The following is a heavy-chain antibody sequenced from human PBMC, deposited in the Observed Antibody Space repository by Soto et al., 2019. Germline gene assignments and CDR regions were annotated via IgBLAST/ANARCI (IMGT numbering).Heavy chain of an antibody. CDR2: ISGSGGST. D-gene: IGHD5-12*01. CDR3: TKDGYSSDWDPIDY. V-gene: IGHV3-23*01. J-gene: IGHJ4*02. CDR1: GFTFSSYT. Sequence: GGSLRLSCAAPGFTFSSYTMSWVRQAPGKGLEWVSAISGSGGSTYYADSAKGRLTISRDNSKNTLYLQMNSLGAEDTAVYYCTKDGYSSDWDPIDYWGQGTLVTVSS.